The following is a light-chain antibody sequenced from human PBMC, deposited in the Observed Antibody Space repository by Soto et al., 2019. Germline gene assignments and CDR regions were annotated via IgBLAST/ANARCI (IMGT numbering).Light chain of an antibody. CDR2: DAS. Sequence: EIVLTQSPATLSLSPGERATLSCRASQSVSSFLAWYQQKPGQAPSFLIYDASKRATGIPDRFSGSGSGTDFTLTISSLEPEDFAVYYCQQRSNWPLTFGGGTKVEIK. J-gene: IGKJ4*01. V-gene: IGKV3-11*01. CDR3: QQRSNWPLT. CDR1: QSVSSF.